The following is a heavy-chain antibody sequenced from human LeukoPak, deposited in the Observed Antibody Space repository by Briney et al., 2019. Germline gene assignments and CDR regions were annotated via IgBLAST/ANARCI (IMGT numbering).Heavy chain of an antibody. J-gene: IGHJ3*02. Sequence: GGSLRLSCAAAGFTFSSYAMSWVRQAPGKGLEWVSAISGSGGSTYYAGSVKGRFTISRDNYKNTLYLQMNSLRAEDTAVYYCAKDLDSYCSSTSCSDAFDIWGQGTMVTVSS. CDR3: AKDLDSYCSSTSCSDAFDI. D-gene: IGHD2-2*01. CDR2: ISGSGGST. V-gene: IGHV3-23*01. CDR1: GFTFSSYA.